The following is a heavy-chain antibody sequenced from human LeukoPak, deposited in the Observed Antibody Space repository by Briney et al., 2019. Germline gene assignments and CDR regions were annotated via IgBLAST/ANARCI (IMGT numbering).Heavy chain of an antibody. CDR1: GFTFSRYA. Sequence: GGSLRLSCAASGFTFSRYAMHWVRQAPGKGLEWVAVISYDGSNKYYADSVKGRFSISRDNSKNTLYLQMNSLRAEDTAVYYCARDHPPGDIVVVVAAGIDYWGQGTLVTVSS. D-gene: IGHD2-15*01. V-gene: IGHV3-30*04. J-gene: IGHJ4*02. CDR3: ARDHPPGDIVVVVAAGIDY. CDR2: ISYDGSNK.